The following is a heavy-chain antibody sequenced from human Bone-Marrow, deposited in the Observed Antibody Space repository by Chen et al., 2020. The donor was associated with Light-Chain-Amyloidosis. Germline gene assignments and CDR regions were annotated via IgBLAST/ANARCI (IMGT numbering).Heavy chain of an antibody. CDR1: GASMTNGSHY. V-gene: IGHV4-61*02. D-gene: IGHD3-16*01. CDR3: ARVYRRMPARFLAVLTPFADYYYFYYMDV. J-gene: IGHJ6*03. Sequence: GSGPGLVKPSQTLSLTCSVSGASMTNGSHYWSWIRLPAGKGLEWIGRIYTSGNTNYSPSLKSRVTIFTDTSKNQFSLKMTSVTAADTAVYYCARVYRRMPARFLAVLTPFADYYYFYYMDVWGTGTTVTVSS. CDR2: IYTSGNT.